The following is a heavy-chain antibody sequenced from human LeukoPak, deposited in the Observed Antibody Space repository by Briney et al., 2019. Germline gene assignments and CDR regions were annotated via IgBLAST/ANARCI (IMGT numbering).Heavy chain of an antibody. V-gene: IGHV3-21*01. CDR2: ISSSSSYI. CDR3: ARDRRGAIVVVPAARGNWFDP. Sequence: GGSLRLSCAASGFTFSSYSMNWVRQAPGKGLEWVSSISSSSSYIYYADSVKGRFTIPRDNAKNSLYLQMNSLRAEDTAVYYCARDRRGAIVVVPAARGNWFDPWGQGTLVTVSS. J-gene: IGHJ5*02. D-gene: IGHD2-2*01. CDR1: GFTFSSYS.